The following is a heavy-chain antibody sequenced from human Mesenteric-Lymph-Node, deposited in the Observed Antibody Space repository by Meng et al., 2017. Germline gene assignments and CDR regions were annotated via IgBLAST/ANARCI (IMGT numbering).Heavy chain of an antibody. J-gene: IGHJ4*02. D-gene: IGHD2-8*01. Sequence: GGSLRLSCAASGFNFSTHEMNWVRQAPGKGLEWVSYITHSGRTIYYADSVKGRFIVSRDNVKSTLFLQLNSLRVEDTAVYYCTRDARDGHRGTLDYWGQGTLVTVSS. CDR2: ITHSGRTI. CDR3: TRDARDGHRGTLDY. CDR1: GFNFSTHE. V-gene: IGHV3-48*03.